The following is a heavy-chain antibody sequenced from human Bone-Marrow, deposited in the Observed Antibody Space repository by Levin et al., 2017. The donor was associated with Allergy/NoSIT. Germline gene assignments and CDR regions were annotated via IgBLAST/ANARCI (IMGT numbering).Heavy chain of an antibody. CDR3: ARSNHTRYDYVWGSYRIDAFDI. V-gene: IGHV4-34*01. CDR1: GGSFSGYY. D-gene: IGHD3-16*02. Sequence: SETLSLTCAVYGGSFSGYYWSWIRQPPGKGLEWIGEINHSGSTNYNPSLKSRVTISVDTSKNKFSLKLSAWTAADTAVYYCARSNHTRYDYVWGSYRIDAFDIWGQGTMVTVSS. CDR2: INHSGST. J-gene: IGHJ3*02.